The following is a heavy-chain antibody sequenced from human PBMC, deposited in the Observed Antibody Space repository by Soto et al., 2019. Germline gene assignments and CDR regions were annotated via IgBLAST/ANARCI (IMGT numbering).Heavy chain of an antibody. D-gene: IGHD6-6*01. J-gene: IGHJ6*02. CDR2: TYYRSKWYN. CDR1: GDSVSSNSAA. V-gene: IGHV6-1*01. Sequence: PSQTLSLTCAISGDSVSSNSAAWNWIRQSPSRGLEWLGRTYYRSKWYNDYAVSVKSRITINPDTSKNQFSLQLNSVSPEDTAVYYCARRQGYSSSSEGYYYGMDVWGQGTTVTVSS. CDR3: ARRQGYSSSSEGYYYGMDV.